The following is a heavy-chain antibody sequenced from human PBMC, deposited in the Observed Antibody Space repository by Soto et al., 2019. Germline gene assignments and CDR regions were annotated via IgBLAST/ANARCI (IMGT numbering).Heavy chain of an antibody. D-gene: IGHD1-26*01. V-gene: IGHV4-61*01. J-gene: IGHJ4*02. CDR3: ARAGLGDGSDY. CDR2: IYYRGST. Sequence: QVQLQESGPGLVKPSETLSLTCTVSGGSVSSGSYYWGWIRQPPGKGLEWIGYIYYRGSTKYNPSLTSRVTISVDTSKNQFSLKLSSVTAADTAVYYCARAGLGDGSDYWGQGTLVTVSS. CDR1: GGSVSSGSYY.